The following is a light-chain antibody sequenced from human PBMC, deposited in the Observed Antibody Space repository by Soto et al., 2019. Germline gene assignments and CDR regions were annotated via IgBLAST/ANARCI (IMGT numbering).Light chain of an antibody. Sequence: EIVLTQSPATLSLSPGERATLSFMGIQIVSSYLAWYQQRRCVPPRLLIYGASNRATGIPDRFSGSGSGADFTLTISRLEPEDFAVYFCQQYGNSPPGTFGQGTRLEIK. J-gene: IGKJ5*01. V-gene: IGKV3-11*01. CDR2: GAS. CDR3: QQYGNSPPGT. CDR1: QIVSSY.